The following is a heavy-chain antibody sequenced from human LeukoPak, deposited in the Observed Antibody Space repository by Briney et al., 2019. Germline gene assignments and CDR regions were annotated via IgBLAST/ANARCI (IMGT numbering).Heavy chain of an antibody. CDR1: GFTFSNSW. CDR2: ITPDGRGT. J-gene: IGHJ4*02. Sequence: GGSLRLSCAASGFTFSNSWIHWVRQAPGKGLVWVSRITPDGRGTDYADSAKGRFTISRDNAKNTLYLQMNSLRVEDTAVYYCAKSMSGPNDYWGQGTLVTVSS. CDR3: AKSMSGPNDY. D-gene: IGHD3-3*01. V-gene: IGHV3-74*01.